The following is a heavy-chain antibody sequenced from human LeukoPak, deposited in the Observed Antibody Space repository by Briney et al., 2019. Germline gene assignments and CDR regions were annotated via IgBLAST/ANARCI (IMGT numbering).Heavy chain of an antibody. Sequence: GGSLRLSCAASGFTFSSHAMSWVRLAPGKGLEWVSSISDSGGSTYYADSVKGRFTISRDNSKNTLYLQMNSLGAEETAVYSCVKDIAGWGPLFLNYWGQGTLVTVSS. CDR2: ISDSGGST. V-gene: IGHV3-23*01. CDR1: GFTFSSHA. CDR3: VKDIAGWGPLFLNY. J-gene: IGHJ4*02. D-gene: IGHD2-21*01.